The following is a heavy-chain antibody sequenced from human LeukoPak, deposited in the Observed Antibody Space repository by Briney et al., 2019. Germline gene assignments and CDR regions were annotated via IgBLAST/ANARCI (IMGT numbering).Heavy chain of an antibody. D-gene: IGHD3-16*01. J-gene: IGHJ4*01. CDR2: ISYTGST. CDR1: GGSLSSFY. CDR3: ARDGAPGGSAYFDY. Sequence: SETLSLTCSVSGGSLSSFYWGWIRQPPGKGLEWIGYISYTGSTNYNPSLKTRVTISVDTSKKQFSLKLSSVTAADTAVYYCARDGAPGGSAYFDYWGHGTLVTVSS. V-gene: IGHV4-59*01.